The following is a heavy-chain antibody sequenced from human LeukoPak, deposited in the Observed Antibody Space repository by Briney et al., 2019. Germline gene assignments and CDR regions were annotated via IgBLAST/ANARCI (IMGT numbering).Heavy chain of an antibody. D-gene: IGHD4-11*01. J-gene: IGHJ4*02. CDR3: ARESHSNYDY. CDR2: IKQDGTEK. V-gene: IGHV3-7*01. Sequence: GGSLRLSCAVSGFMFSNWWMAWVRQAPGKGLEWVASIKQDGTEKFYVDFVKGRFTISRNNTKNSLYLQVNSLRAEDTAVYYCARESHSNYDYWGQGTLVTVSS. CDR1: GFMFSNWW.